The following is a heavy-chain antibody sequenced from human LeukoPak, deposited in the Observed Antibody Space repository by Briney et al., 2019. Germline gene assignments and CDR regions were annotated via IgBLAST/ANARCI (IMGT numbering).Heavy chain of an antibody. CDR2: IYYSGGT. Sequence: SETLSLTCTVSGGSISSYYWSWIRQPPGKGLEWIGYIYYSGGTNYNPSLKSRVTISVDTSKNQFSLKLSSVTAADTAVYYCARARFYGSGSYYALDYFDYWGQGTLVTVSS. CDR1: GGSISSYY. D-gene: IGHD3-10*01. J-gene: IGHJ4*02. CDR3: ARARFYGSGSYYALDYFDY. V-gene: IGHV4-59*01.